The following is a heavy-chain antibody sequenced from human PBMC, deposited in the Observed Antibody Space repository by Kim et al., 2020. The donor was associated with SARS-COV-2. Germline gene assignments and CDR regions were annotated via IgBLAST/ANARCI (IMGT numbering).Heavy chain of an antibody. Sequence: ASVKVSCKASGYTFTGYYMHWVRQAPGQGLEWMGWINPNSGGTNYAQKFQGWVTMTRDTSISTAYMELSRLRSDDTAVYYCARVTIYDILTGYRAGGYGMDVWGQGTTVTVSS. D-gene: IGHD3-9*01. CDR3: ARVTIYDILTGYRAGGYGMDV. CDR1: GYTFTGYY. CDR2: INPNSGGT. J-gene: IGHJ6*02. V-gene: IGHV1-2*04.